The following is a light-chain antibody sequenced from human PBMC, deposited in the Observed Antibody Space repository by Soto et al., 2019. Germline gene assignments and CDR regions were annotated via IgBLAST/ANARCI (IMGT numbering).Light chain of an antibody. J-gene: IGLJ2*01. CDR2: ANN. CDR1: SSNIGAGYD. Sequence: QSVLTQPPSVSGAPGQRVTISCTGSSSNIGAGYDVHWYQLLPGTAPKLLIYANNNRPSGVPDRFSGSRSGTSASLAITGLQAEDEADYYCQSYDSSLSASVVFGGGIKLTVL. V-gene: IGLV1-40*01. CDR3: QSYDSSLSASVV.